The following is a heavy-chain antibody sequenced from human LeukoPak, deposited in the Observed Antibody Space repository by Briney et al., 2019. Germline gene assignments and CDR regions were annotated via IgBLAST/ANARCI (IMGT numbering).Heavy chain of an antibody. D-gene: IGHD6-13*01. CDR2: IYSGGST. Sequence: GRSLRLSCAASGFTFSSYGMHWVRQAPGKGLEWVSVIYSGGSTYYADSVKGRFTISRDNSKNTLYLQMNSLRAEDTAVYYCAREYSSSWSNWGQGTLVTVSS. J-gene: IGHJ4*02. V-gene: IGHV3-53*01. CDR3: AREYSSSWSN. CDR1: GFTFSSYG.